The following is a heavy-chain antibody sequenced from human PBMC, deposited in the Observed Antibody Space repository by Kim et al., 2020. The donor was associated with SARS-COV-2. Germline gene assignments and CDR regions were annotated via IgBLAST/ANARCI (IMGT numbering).Heavy chain of an antibody. CDR3: ARDRFGSGWYDY. Sequence: GGSLRLSCAASGFTFSSYWMHWVRQSPGKGLVWVSRIDKDGSATSHADSVKGRFTISRDNAKNTLYLQMNSLRAEDTAVYYCARDRFGSGWYDYWGQATL. D-gene: IGHD6-19*01. CDR1: GFTFSSYW. V-gene: IGHV3-74*01. J-gene: IGHJ4*02. CDR2: IDKDGSAT.